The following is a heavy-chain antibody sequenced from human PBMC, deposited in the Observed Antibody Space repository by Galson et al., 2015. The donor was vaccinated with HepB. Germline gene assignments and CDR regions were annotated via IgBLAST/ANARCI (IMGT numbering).Heavy chain of an antibody. J-gene: IGHJ2*01. D-gene: IGHD1-14*01. CDR1: GFTFSSYA. CDR2: ISYDGSNK. V-gene: IGHV3-30-3*01. Sequence: SLRLSCAASGFTFSSYAMHWVRQAPGKGLEWVAVISYDGSNKYYADSVKGRFTISRDNSKNTLYLQMNSLRAEDTAVYYCAREHVNREVGWYFDLWGRGTLVTVSS. CDR3: AREHVNREVGWYFDL.